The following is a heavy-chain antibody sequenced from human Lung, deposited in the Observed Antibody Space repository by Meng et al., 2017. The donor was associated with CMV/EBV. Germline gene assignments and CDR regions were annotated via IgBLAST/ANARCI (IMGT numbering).Heavy chain of an antibody. Sequence: ESLKISXAASGFIFSDYGMSWVRQVPGKGLEWLSGISGSGGRTYYAESIKGRFTISRDNSKNTIYLQMDNLRAEDTAVYYCAKDRGDYSNFRFDPWGQGTLVTVSS. V-gene: IGHV3-23*01. J-gene: IGHJ5*02. D-gene: IGHD4-11*01. CDR2: ISGSGGRT. CDR1: GFIFSDYG. CDR3: AKDRGDYSNFRFDP.